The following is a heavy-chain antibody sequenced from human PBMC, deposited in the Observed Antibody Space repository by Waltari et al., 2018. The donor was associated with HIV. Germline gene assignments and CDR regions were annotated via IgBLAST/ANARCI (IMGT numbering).Heavy chain of an antibody. V-gene: IGHV4-61*02. CDR1: GGSISSGYYY. Sequence: QVPLRESGPGLVQPSQTLSLTCTVSGGSISSGYYYWSWIRQPAGKGLEWIGRVYTSGSTNYNPSLKSRVTISVDTSNNQFSLKLSSVTAADTAVYYCARALDYYESGSFPWWFFDLWGRGTLVTVTS. CDR2: VYTSGST. D-gene: IGHD3-10*01. CDR3: ARALDYYESGSFPWWFFDL. J-gene: IGHJ2*01.